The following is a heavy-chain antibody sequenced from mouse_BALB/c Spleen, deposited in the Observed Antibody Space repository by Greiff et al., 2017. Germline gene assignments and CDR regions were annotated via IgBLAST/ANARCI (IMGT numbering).Heavy chain of an antibody. D-gene: IGHD3-3*01. V-gene: IGHV5-17*02. CDR3: ARGDRGMDY. Sequence: EVQRVESGGGLVQPGGSRKLSCAASGFTFSSFGMHWVRQAPEKGLEWVAYISSGSSTIYYADTVKGRFTISRDNPKNTLFLQMTSLRSEDTAMYYCARGDRGMDYWGQGTSVTVSS. CDR2: ISSGSSTI. J-gene: IGHJ4*01. CDR1: GFTFSSFG.